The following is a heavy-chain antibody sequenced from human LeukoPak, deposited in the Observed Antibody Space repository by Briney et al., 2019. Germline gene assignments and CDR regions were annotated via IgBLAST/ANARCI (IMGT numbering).Heavy chain of an antibody. CDR3: ARWDSGEWFHDAFDI. V-gene: IGHV4-38-2*01. CDR1: GYSISSCYY. CDR2: IYHSGST. D-gene: IGHD3-3*01. Sequence: SETLSLTCGVSGYSISSCYYWGWVRQPPGKGVEWIGSIYHSGSTYYNPSLKSRVTISVDTSKNQFSLKLRSVTAADTALYYCARWDSGEWFHDAFDIWGQGTRVTVSS. J-gene: IGHJ3*02.